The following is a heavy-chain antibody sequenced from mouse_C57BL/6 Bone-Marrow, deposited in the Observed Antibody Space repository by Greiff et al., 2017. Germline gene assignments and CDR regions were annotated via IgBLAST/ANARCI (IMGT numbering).Heavy chain of an antibody. CDR1: GYTFTSYW. V-gene: IGHV1-55*01. D-gene: IGHD1-1*01. J-gene: IGHJ4*01. CDR3: ARSPIIYYYGSSYDDMDY. Sequence: QVQLQQPGAELVKPGASVKMSCKASGYTFTSYWITWVKQRPGQGLEWIGDIYPGSGSTNYNEKFKSKATLTVDTSSSTAYMELRSLTSEDSAVYYCARSPIIYYYGSSYDDMDYWGQGTSVTVSS. CDR2: IYPGSGST.